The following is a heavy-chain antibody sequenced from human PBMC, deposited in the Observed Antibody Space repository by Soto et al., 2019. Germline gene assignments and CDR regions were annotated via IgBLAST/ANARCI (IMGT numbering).Heavy chain of an antibody. CDR3: ARDSGGYSDGERDSYYYYGMDV. V-gene: IGHV1-69*01. CDR2: IIPIFGTA. D-gene: IGHD5-18*01. Sequence: QVQLVQSGAEVKKPGSSVKVSCKASGGTFSSYAISWVRQAPGQVLEWMGGIIPIFGTANYAQKFQGRVTITADESTSTAYMELSSLRSEDTAVYYCARDSGGYSDGERDSYYYYGMDVWGQGTTVTVSS. CDR1: GGTFSSYA. J-gene: IGHJ6*02.